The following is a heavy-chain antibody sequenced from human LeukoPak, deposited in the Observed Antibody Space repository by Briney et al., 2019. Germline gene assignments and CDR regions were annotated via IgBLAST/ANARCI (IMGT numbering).Heavy chain of an antibody. CDR3: ARGSRDVLMITFGGVKSAYFQH. D-gene: IGHD3-16*01. V-gene: IGHV4-34*01. J-gene: IGHJ1*01. CDR1: GGTFSGYY. Sequence: SETLSLTCAVYGGTFSGYYWSWIRQPPGKGLEWIREVDHSGSTNYNPSLNSRVTISVDTSKNQFSMNLSSVTAADTAVYYCARGSRDVLMITFGGVKSAYFQHWGQGILVTVSS. CDR2: VDHSGST.